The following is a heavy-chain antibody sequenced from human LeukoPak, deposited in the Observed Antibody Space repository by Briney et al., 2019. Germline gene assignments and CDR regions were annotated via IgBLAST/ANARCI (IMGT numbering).Heavy chain of an antibody. D-gene: IGHD4-17*01. CDR2: ISGSGGST. Sequence: PGGSLRLSCAASGFTFRNYAMSWVRQAPGKGLEWVSAISGSGGSTYYADSVKGRFTISRDNAKNSLYLQMNSLRDEDTAVYYCARDYVTDYWGQGTLVTVSS. V-gene: IGHV3-23*01. J-gene: IGHJ4*02. CDR3: ARDYVTDY. CDR1: GFTFRNYA.